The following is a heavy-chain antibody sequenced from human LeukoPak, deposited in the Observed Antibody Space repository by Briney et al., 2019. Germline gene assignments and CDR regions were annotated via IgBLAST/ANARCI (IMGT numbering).Heavy chain of an antibody. CDR3: ARDHDVPSAGSDF. CDR2: IKPDGSGE. Sequence: GGSLRLSCAASGFTFSTYWMSWVRQAPGKGLEWVANIKPDGSGEYYVDSVKGRFTISRDNANNSLYLQMNGLRVEDTALYYCARDHDVPSAGSDFWGQGTLVTVSS. CDR1: GFTFSTYW. V-gene: IGHV3-7*01. D-gene: IGHD6-13*01. J-gene: IGHJ4*02.